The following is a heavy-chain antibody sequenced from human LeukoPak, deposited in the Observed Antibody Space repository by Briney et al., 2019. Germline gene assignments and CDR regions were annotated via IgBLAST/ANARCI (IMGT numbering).Heavy chain of an antibody. CDR1: GFTFSSYE. D-gene: IGHD6-13*01. Sequence: GGSLRLSCAASGFTFSSYEMNWVRQAPGKGLEWVSYISSSGSTIYYADSVKGRFTISRDNAKNSLYLQMNSRRAEDTAVYYCARDSSSSDFDYWGQGTLVTVSS. J-gene: IGHJ4*02. CDR3: ARDSSSSDFDY. V-gene: IGHV3-48*03. CDR2: ISSSGSTI.